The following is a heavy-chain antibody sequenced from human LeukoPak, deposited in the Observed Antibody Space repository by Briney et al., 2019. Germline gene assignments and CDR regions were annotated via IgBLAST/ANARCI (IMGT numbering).Heavy chain of an antibody. CDR2: IYTSGST. CDR3: ARIPQFVPTNYMDV. CDR1: GGSISSYY. J-gene: IGHJ6*03. V-gene: IGHV4-4*07. D-gene: IGHD1-1*01. Sequence: SETLSLTCTVSGGSISSYYWSWIRQPAGKGLEWIGRIYTSGSTNYNPSLKSRVTMSVDTSKNQFSLKLSSVTAADTAVYYCARIPQFVPTNYMDVWGKGTTVTVSS.